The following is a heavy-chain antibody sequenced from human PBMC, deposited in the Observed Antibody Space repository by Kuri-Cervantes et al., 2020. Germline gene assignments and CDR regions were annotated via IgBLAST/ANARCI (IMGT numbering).Heavy chain of an antibody. V-gene: IGHV3-23*01. J-gene: IGHJ6*02. Sequence: GGSLRLSCAASGFTFSSYAMGWVRQAPGKGLEWVSAISGSGGSTYYADSVKGRSTISRDNSKNTLYLQMNSLRAEDTAVYYCAREPPPQQLRRNYYYGMDVWGQGTTVTVSS. CDR3: AREPPPQQLRRNYYYGMDV. CDR2: ISGSGGST. CDR1: GFTFSSYA. D-gene: IGHD5-24*01.